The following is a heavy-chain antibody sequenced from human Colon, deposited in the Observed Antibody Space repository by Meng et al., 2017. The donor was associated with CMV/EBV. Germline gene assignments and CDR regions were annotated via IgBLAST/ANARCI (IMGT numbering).Heavy chain of an antibody. V-gene: IGHV2-5*01. CDR3: AHSLGVCSSTSCSRWFDT. Sequence: GPTLVKPTQTLTLTCTFSGFSLNSNPVAVGWIRQPPGKALEWLALIYWSDEERYNPSLKYRLTITKDASSNHVVLTITHMFPLDTATYYCAHSLGVCSSTSCSRWFDTWGQGTPVTVSS. D-gene: IGHD2-2*01. CDR2: IYWSDEE. J-gene: IGHJ5*02. CDR1: GFSLNSNPVA.